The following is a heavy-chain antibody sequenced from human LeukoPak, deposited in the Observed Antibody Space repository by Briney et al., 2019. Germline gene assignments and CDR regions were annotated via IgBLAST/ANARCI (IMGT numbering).Heavy chain of an antibody. V-gene: IGHV3-48*01. J-gene: IGHJ5*02. CDR2: ISSSSSTI. CDR3: AREVLLWFGELAYNWFDP. Sequence: PGGSLRLSCAASGFTFSSYSMNWVRQAPGKGLEWVSYISSSSSTIYYADSVKGRFTISRDNAKNSPYLQMNSLRAEDTAVYYCAREVLLWFGELAYNWFDPWGQGTLVTVSS. D-gene: IGHD3-10*01. CDR1: GFTFSSYS.